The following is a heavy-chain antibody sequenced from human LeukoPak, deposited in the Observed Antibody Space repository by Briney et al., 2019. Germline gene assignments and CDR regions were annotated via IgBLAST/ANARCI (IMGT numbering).Heavy chain of an antibody. J-gene: IGHJ4*02. CDR3: AGHHPRNTVDF. D-gene: IGHD2/OR15-2a*01. CDR2: ISDIGSI. V-gene: IGHV4-59*08. Sequence: SETLSLTCTVSGGSISSYYWSWIRQPPGKGLEWIAYISDIGSINYNLPLKSRVTISLDTSKNQFSLKLSSVTAADTAVYYCAGHHPRNTVDFWGQGTLVTVSS. CDR1: GGSISSYY.